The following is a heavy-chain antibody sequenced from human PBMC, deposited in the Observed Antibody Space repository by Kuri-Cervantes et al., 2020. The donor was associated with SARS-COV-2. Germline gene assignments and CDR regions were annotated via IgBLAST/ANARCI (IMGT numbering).Heavy chain of an antibody. CDR3: VKDFWSGYPTYYFDY. V-gene: IGHV3-30*04. CDR2: ISDDGSNK. CDR1: GFTFSSYA. Sequence: GGSRLSCAASGFTFSSYAMHWVRQAPGEGLEWVAVISDDGSNKFYSDSVRGRFTISRDNSKNTLYLQMDSLRVEDTAVYYCVKDFWSGYPTYYFDYWGQGTQVTVSS. J-gene: IGHJ4*02. D-gene: IGHD3-3*01.